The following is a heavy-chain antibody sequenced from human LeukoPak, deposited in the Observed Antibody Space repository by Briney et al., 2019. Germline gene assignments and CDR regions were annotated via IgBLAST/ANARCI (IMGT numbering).Heavy chain of an antibody. V-gene: IGHV1-2*02. CDR3: ARVRHNRGYSSSWYPDY. CDR2: INPNSGGT. Sequence: ASVKVSCKASGYTFTGYYMHWVRQAPGQGLEWMGWINPNSGGTNYAQKFQGRATMTRDTSISTAYMELSRLRSDDTAVYYCARVRHNRGYSSSWYPDYWGQGTLVTVSS. J-gene: IGHJ4*02. D-gene: IGHD6-13*01. CDR1: GYTFTGYY.